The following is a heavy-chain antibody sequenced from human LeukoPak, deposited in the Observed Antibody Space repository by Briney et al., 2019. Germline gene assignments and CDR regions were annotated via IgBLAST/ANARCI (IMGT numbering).Heavy chain of an antibody. J-gene: IGHJ5*02. CDR1: GGSISSGGYY. CDR2: TYYSGST. Sequence: SQTLSLTCTVSGGSISSGGYYWSWLRQHPGRGLEWIGYTYYSGSTYYNPSLKSRVTISVDTSKNQFSLKLSSVTAADTAVYYCARAPINWFDPWGQGTLVTVSS. CDR3: ARAPINWFDP. V-gene: IGHV4-31*03.